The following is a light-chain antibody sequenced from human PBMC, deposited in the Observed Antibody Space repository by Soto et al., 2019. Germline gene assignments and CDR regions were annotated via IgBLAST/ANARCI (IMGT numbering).Light chain of an antibody. V-gene: IGKV3-20*01. Sequence: IVLTQSPGTLSLSPEEGATISYRASQSVSTNFFAWYQQKPGQAPRLLIYGASTRATGIPDRFSGSGSGTDFTLTISRLEPEDFAVYYCQQYGRTSWTFGQGTKV. CDR1: QSVSTNF. J-gene: IGKJ1*01. CDR2: GAS. CDR3: QQYGRTSWT.